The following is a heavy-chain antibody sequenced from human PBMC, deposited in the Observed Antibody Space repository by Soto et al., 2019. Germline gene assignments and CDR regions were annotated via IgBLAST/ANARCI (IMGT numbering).Heavy chain of an antibody. CDR3: AKDHRYYDYVWGSYRYTALGY. CDR2: ISYDGSNK. Sequence: QVQLVESGGGVVQPGRSLRLSCAASGFTFGSYGMHWVRQAPGKGLEWVAVISYDGSNKYYADSVKGRFTISRDNSKNTLYLQMNSLRAEDTAVYYCAKDHRYYDYVWGSYRYTALGYWGQGTLVTVSS. D-gene: IGHD3-16*02. CDR1: GFTFGSYG. J-gene: IGHJ4*02. V-gene: IGHV3-30*18.